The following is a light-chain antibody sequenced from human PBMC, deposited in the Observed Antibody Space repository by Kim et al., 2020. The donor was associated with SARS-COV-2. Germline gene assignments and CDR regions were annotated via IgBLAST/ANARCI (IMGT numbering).Light chain of an antibody. CDR1: SSDVGGYNY. J-gene: IGLJ3*02. CDR3: SSYTSSSTWV. V-gene: IGLV2-14*03. Sequence: HSITISCSVTSSDVGGYNYVSWYQQHPGKAPKLMIYDVSNRPSGVSNRFSGSKSGNTASLTISGLQAEDEADYYCSSYTSSSTWVFGGGTQLTVL. CDR2: DVS.